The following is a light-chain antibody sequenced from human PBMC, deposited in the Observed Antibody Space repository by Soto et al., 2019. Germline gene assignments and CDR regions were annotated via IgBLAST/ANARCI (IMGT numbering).Light chain of an antibody. Sequence: QTVXTQPPSASGXXXXRVXXXXXGXXXXIGTNTVTWYQHPPGTAPKLLIYGYNQRPSGVPDRFSGSKSGTSASLAISGLQSEDEADYYCATWDDSLNGWVFGGGTKLTVL. V-gene: IGLV1-44*01. CDR2: GYN. CDR1: XXXIGTNT. CDR3: ATWDDSLNGWV. J-gene: IGLJ3*02.